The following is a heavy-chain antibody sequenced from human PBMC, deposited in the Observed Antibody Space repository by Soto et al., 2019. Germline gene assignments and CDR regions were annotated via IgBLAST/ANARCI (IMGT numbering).Heavy chain of an antibody. Sequence: GGSLRLSCAASGFTISSYWMSWVRQSPGKGLEWVANIEKDGSEKYYVDSVKGRFTVSXXXXXXSXYXQXXXLRVEDTTVYYCAKDTTVTKLQGFDYWGQGTLVTDS. CDR3: AKDTTVTKLQGFDY. CDR2: IEKDGSEK. CDR1: GFTISSYW. D-gene: IGHD4-17*01. J-gene: IGHJ4*02. V-gene: IGHV3-7*03.